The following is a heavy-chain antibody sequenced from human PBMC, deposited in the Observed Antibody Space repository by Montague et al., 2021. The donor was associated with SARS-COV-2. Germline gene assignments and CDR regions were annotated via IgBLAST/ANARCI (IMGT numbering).Heavy chain of an antibody. CDR3: ARGQVTAFAILIVFSAAGARDA. D-gene: IGHD2-21*01. J-gene: IGHJ3*01. CDR2: ITHKGNI. Sequence: SETLSLTCSRLVSWYSGAYRKSIRLNSSHDRKWNADITHKGNIKYNPSLQNRVTMSVDKSKNQFSLKLTSATAADTATYYCARGQVTAFAILIVFSAAGARDAWGRGTKGT. CDR1: VSWYSGAY. V-gene: IGHV4-34*01.